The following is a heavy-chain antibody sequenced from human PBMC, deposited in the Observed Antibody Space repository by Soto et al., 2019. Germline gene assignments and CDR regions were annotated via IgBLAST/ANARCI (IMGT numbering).Heavy chain of an antibody. CDR2: IYYSGST. J-gene: IGHJ5*02. Sequence: QLQLQESGPGLVKPSETLSLTCTVSGGSISSSSYYWGWIRQPPGKGLEWIGSIYYSGSTYYNPSLKSRVTISVDTSKNQFSLKLSSVTAADTAVYYCCAEQLVRNWFDPWGQGTLVTVSS. D-gene: IGHD6-13*01. CDR3: CAEQLVRNWFDP. V-gene: IGHV4-39*01. CDR1: GGSISSSSYY.